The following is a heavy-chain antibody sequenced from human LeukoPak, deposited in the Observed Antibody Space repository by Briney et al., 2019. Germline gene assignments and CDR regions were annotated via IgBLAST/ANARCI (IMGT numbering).Heavy chain of an antibody. V-gene: IGHV5-51*01. Sequence: GESLKISCKGSGYSFTSYWIGWVRQMPGKGLEWMGIIYPGDSDTRYSPSFQGQVTISADKSISTAYLQWSSLKASDTAMYYCARLRTLTYYYDSSGFYFDYWGQGTLVTVSS. CDR1: GYSFTSYW. CDR3: ARLRTLTYYYDSSGFYFDY. D-gene: IGHD3-22*01. J-gene: IGHJ4*02. CDR2: IYPGDSDT.